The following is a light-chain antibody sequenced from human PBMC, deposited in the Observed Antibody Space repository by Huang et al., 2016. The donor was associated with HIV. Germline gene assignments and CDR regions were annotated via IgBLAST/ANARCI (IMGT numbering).Light chain of an antibody. V-gene: IGKV2-28*01. Sequence: DIVMTQSPLSLPVTPGEPASISCRSSQSLLHSNGYNYLDWYLQKSGQSQQLLIYLGSNPASGVPDRFSGSGSGTDFTLKISRVEAEDVGVYYFMQVLQTPPTFGPGTKVDIK. CDR3: MQVLQTPPT. J-gene: IGKJ3*01. CDR2: LGS. CDR1: QSLLHSNGYNY.